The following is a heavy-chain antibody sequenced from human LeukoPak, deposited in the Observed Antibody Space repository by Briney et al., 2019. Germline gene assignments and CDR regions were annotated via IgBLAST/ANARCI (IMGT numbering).Heavy chain of an antibody. D-gene: IGHD2-2*01. CDR3: ARLPDIVVVPAAPDAFDI. CDR1: GGSISSGGYY. Sequence: SQTLSLTCTVSGGSISSGGYYWSWIRQHPGKGLEWIGYIYYSGSTYYNPSLKSRVTISVDTSKNQFSLKLSSVTAADTAVYYCARLPDIVVVPAAPDAFDIWGQGTMVTVSS. V-gene: IGHV4-31*03. CDR2: IYYSGST. J-gene: IGHJ3*02.